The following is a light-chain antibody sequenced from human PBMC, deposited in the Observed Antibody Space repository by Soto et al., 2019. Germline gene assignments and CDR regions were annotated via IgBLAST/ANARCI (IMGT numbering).Light chain of an antibody. CDR3: QQYNNWSSIT. CDR2: DTS. Sequence: EIVLTQSPATLSLSPGERATLSCRASQSVSSDLAWYQQKPGQAPTLLIYDTSTRATGIPARFSGSGSGTEFTLTISSLQSEDFAVYYCQQYNNWSSITFGQGTRLEIK. V-gene: IGKV3-15*01. CDR1: QSVSSD. J-gene: IGKJ5*01.